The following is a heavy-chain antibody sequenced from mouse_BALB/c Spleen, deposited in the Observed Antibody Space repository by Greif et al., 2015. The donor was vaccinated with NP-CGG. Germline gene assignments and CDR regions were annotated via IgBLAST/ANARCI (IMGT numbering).Heavy chain of an antibody. Sequence: VHLVESGAELVKPGAPVKLSCKASGYTFTSYWMNWVKQRPGRGLEWIGRIDPSDSETHYNQKFKDKATLTVDKSSSTAYIQLSSLTSEDSAVYYCARSEGSPWFAYWGQGTLVTVSA. CDR3: ARSEGSPWFAY. CDR2: IDPSDSET. D-gene: IGHD1-1*01. V-gene: IGHV1-69*02. J-gene: IGHJ3*01. CDR1: GYTFTSYW.